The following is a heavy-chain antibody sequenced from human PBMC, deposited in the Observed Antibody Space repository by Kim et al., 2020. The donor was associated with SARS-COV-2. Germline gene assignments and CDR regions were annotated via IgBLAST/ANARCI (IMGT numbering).Heavy chain of an antibody. J-gene: IGHJ6*02. Sequence: SETLSLTCTVSGGSISSSSYYWGWIRQPPGKGLEWIGSIYYSGSTYYNPSLKSRVTISVDTSKNQFSLKLSSVTAADTAVYYCARIHWKAIMDVWGQGTT. CDR2: IYYSGST. CDR1: GGSISSSSYY. CDR3: ARIHWKAIMDV. D-gene: IGHD1-1*01. V-gene: IGHV4-39*01.